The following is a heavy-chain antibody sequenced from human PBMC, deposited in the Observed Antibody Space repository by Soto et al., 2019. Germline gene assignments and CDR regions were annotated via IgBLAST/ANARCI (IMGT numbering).Heavy chain of an antibody. CDR3: AKREGRNFDY. Sequence: EVQLLESGGGLVQPGGSLRLSCAASGFTFSSYAMTWVRPAPGKGLEWVSTISSSTYYADSVKGRFTISRDNSKNTLYLQMNSLRAEDTAVYYCAKREGRNFDYWGQGTLVTVSS. CDR1: GFTFSSYA. CDR2: ISSST. D-gene: IGHD3-10*01. V-gene: IGHV3-23*01. J-gene: IGHJ4*02.